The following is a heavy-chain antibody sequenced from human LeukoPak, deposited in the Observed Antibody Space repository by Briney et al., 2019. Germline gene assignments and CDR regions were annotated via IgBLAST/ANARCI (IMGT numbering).Heavy chain of an antibody. J-gene: IGHJ4*02. Sequence: GASVKVSCKASGYTFSSFGISWVRQAPGQGLEWMGWISAYNGNTKYAQKLQGRVTMTTDTSTSTAYMELRSLRSDDTAIYYCARALTVTHLLSLVWGQGTLVTVSS. CDR2: ISAYNGNT. D-gene: IGHD4-17*01. V-gene: IGHV1-18*01. CDR3: ARALTVTHLLSLV. CDR1: GYTFSSFG.